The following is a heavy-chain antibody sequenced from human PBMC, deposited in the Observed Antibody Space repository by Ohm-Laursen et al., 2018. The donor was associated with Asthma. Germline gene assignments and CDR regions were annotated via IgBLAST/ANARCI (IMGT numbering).Heavy chain of an antibody. CDR3: ARVPLAVAGSFDY. D-gene: IGHD6-19*01. CDR2: ISSSSSYI. Sequence: SLRLSCAASGFTFSSYSMNWVRQAPGKGLEWVSSISSSSSYIYYADSVKGRFTISRDNAKNSLYLQMNSLRAEDTAVYYCARVPLAVAGSFDYWGQGTLVTVSS. CDR1: GFTFSSYS. V-gene: IGHV3-21*01. J-gene: IGHJ4*02.